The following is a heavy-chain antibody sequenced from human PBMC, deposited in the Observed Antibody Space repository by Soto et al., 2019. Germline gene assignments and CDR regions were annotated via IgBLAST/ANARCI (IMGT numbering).Heavy chain of an antibody. CDR3: ARRMFYGDYFGGGWFDP. Sequence: PGESLTISCTCSGYSFTRYWIGWVRQMPGKGLEWMGIIYPGDSDTRYSPSFQGQVTISADKSISTAYLQWSSLKASDTAMYYCARRMFYGDYFGGGWFDPWGQGTLVTVSS. CDR2: IYPGDSDT. CDR1: GYSFTRYW. D-gene: IGHD4-17*01. J-gene: IGHJ5*02. V-gene: IGHV5-51*01.